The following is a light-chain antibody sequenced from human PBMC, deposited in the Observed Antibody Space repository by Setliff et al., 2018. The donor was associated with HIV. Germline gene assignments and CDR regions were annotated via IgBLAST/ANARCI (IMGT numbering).Light chain of an antibody. J-gene: IGLJ1*01. CDR1: SSNIGGNT. CDR3: EAWDDSLNGHV. CDR2: NYY. V-gene: IGLV1-44*01. Sequence: QSVLAQPPSASGTPGQGVTISCSGGSSNIGGNTVNRYQHLPGTAPKLLIYNYYLRPSGVPDRFSGSKSGTSASLAISGLQSEDEGDYYCEAWDDSLNGHVFGTGTKVTV.